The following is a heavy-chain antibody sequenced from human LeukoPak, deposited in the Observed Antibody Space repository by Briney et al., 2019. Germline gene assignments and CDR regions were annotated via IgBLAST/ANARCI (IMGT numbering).Heavy chain of an antibody. CDR2: IYYSGST. CDR3: ARQRYDFWSGYYTGVDAFDI. V-gene: IGHV4-39*01. CDR1: GGSISSSSYY. D-gene: IGHD3-3*01. J-gene: IGHJ3*02. Sequence: SETRSLTCTVSGGSISSSSYYWGWIRRPPGKGLEWIGSIYYSGSTYYNPSLKSRVTISVDTSKNQFSLKLSSVTAADTAVYYCARQRYDFWSGYYTGVDAFDIWGQGTMVTVSS.